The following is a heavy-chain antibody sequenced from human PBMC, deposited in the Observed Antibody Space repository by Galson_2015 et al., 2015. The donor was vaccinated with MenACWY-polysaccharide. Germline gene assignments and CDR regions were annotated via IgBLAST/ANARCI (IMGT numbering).Heavy chain of an antibody. CDR2: IKSKPNDGTL. CDR3: VTGLTLDY. D-gene: IGHD4/OR15-4a*01. CDR1: GFIFSNAW. J-gene: IGHJ4*02. V-gene: IGHV3-15*01. Sequence: SLRLSCAGSGFIFSNAWMNWVRQAPGKGLEWVGRIKSKPNDGTLDYAAPVKGRFSISRDDSKNTVYLQMNSLKTEDTAVYYCVTGLTLDYWGQGTLVTVSS.